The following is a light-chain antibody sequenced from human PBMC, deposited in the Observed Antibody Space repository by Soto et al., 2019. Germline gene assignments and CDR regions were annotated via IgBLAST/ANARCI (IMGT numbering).Light chain of an antibody. J-gene: IGLJ3*02. V-gene: IGLV2-8*01. CDR3: YSYAGRNIWV. Sequence: QSALAQPPSASGSPGQSVTISCTGSGSDIGAYNFVSWYQQHPGKAPKLMIFGVTERPSGVPDRFSGSKSGNTASLTVSGLQADDEAVYYCYSYAGRNIWVFGGGTQRAVL. CDR2: GVT. CDR1: GSDIGAYNF.